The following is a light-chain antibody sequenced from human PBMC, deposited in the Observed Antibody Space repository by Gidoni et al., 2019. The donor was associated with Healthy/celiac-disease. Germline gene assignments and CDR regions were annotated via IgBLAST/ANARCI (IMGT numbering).Light chain of an antibody. Sequence: QSALTQPASVSVSPRQSITISCTGTSSDVGSYNLVSWYQPHPGKAPKLIIYEGSKRPSGVSNRFSGSKSGNTASLTISGLQAEDEADYYCCSYANSSTVFGTGTKVTVL. CDR2: EGS. J-gene: IGLJ1*01. V-gene: IGLV2-23*03. CDR3: CSYANSSTV. CDR1: SSDVGSYNL.